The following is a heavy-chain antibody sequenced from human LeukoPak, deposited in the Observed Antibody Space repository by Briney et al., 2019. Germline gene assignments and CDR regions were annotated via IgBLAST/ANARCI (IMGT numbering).Heavy chain of an antibody. D-gene: IGHD5-24*01. Sequence: SGTLSLTCTVSGGSISSTSHHWGWIRQSPGKGLEWIGSIYNGRTTYYNPSLNSRVTISVLTSKNQFSLQLNSVTAADTAVYYCARHDGRGGSTMGAFDSWGQGSLVAVSS. CDR2: IYNGRTT. CDR1: GGSISSTSHH. V-gene: IGHV4-39*01. J-gene: IGHJ4*02. CDR3: ARHDGRGGSTMGAFDS.